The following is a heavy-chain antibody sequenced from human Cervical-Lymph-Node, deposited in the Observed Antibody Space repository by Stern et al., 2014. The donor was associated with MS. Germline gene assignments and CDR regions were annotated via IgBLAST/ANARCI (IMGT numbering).Heavy chain of an antibody. V-gene: IGHV1-69*01. D-gene: IGHD3-10*01. CDR3: ARGYYYGSGSYSY. J-gene: IGHJ4*02. CDR2: SVPIFGTA. Sequence: VQLVESGAEVKKPGSSVKVSCKASGGTFSSYAISWVRQAPGQGLEWMGGSVPIFGTANYAQKFQGRVTITADESTSTAYMELSSLRSEDTAVYYCARGYYYGSGSYSYWGQGTLVTVSS. CDR1: GGTFSSYA.